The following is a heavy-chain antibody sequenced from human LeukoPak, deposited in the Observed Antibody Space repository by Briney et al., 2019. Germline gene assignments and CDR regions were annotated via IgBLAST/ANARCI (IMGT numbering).Heavy chain of an antibody. CDR1: GFTFSSYE. V-gene: IGHV3-48*03. CDR2: ISSSGSTI. D-gene: IGHD6-13*01. CDR3: ATQTGYSSSWAFDY. J-gene: IGHJ4*02. Sequence: QPGGSLRLSCAASGFTFSSYEMNWVRQAPGKGLEWVSYISSSGSTIYYADSVKGRFTISRDNAKNSLYLQMNSLRAEDTAVYYCATQTGYSSSWAFDYWGQGTLVTVSS.